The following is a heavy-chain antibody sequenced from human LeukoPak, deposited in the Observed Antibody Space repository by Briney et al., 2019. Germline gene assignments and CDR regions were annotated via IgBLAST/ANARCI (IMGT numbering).Heavy chain of an antibody. D-gene: IGHD7-27*01. CDR1: GFIFRHYA. J-gene: IGHJ4*02. Sequence: GGSLRLSCSASGFIFRHYAVNWVRQSPGKGLEWVSGISGSGDSTYYADSVKGRFTVSRDNSKNTLYLQMNSLTAADTAVYFCAKALGNWPTTLDYWGRGTLVTVSS. CDR2: ISGSGDST. V-gene: IGHV3-23*01. CDR3: AKALGNWPTTLDY.